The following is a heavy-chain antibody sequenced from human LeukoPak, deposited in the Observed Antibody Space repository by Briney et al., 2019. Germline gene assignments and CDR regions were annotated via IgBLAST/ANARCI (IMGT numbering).Heavy chain of an antibody. D-gene: IGHD4-23*01. V-gene: IGHV3-23*01. CDR3: AKEPEELRWSFDY. CDR2: ISGGGGST. Sequence: GGSLRLSCAASGFTFSSDAMSWVRQAPGKGLEWVSAISGGGGSTYYAVSVKGRFTISRDNSKNTLFLQMNSLRAQDSAVHFCAKEPEELRWSFDYWGQGTLVTVSS. J-gene: IGHJ4*02. CDR1: GFTFSSDA.